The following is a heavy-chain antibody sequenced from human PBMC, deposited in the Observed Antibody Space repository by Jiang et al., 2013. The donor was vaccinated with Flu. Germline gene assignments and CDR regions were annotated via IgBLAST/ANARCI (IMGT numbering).Heavy chain of an antibody. Sequence: QTLSLTCAISGDSVSSNSATWNWIRQSPSRGLEWLGRTYYTSKWSNDYAPSVKSRITISPDTSKNQFSLHLNSVTPEDTAVYYCARAQQMVFGHWGQGTLVTVSS. CDR1: GDSVSSNSAT. V-gene: IGHV6-1*01. J-gene: IGHJ5*02. CDR2: TYYTSKWSN. CDR3: ARAQQMVFGH. D-gene: IGHD6-13*01.